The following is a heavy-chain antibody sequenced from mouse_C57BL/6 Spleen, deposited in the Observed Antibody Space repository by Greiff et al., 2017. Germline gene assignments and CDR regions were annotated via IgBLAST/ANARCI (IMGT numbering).Heavy chain of an antibody. CDR3: ARRGYGYDGAWFAY. J-gene: IGHJ3*01. V-gene: IGHV1-47*01. Sequence: QVQLQQSGAELVKPGASVKMFCKASGYTFTTYPIEWMKQNHGKSLAWIGNFHPYNDDTKYNEKFKGKATLTVEKSSSTVYLELSRLTSDDSAVYYCARRGYGYDGAWFAYWGQGTLVTVSA. CDR1: GYTFTTYP. D-gene: IGHD2-2*01. CDR2: FHPYNDDT.